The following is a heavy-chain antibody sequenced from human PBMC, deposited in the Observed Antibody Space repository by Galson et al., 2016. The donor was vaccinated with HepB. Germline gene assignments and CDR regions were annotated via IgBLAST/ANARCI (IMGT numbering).Heavy chain of an antibody. Sequence: CAISGDSVSSKSVAWNWIRQSPSSGLEWLGRIYFRSKWHIDYAASVTGRISLNPDTSNNQVTLQLTSVTPEDTAVYFCARDIGGWARYYFFGLDVWGQGTTVTVSS. J-gene: IGHJ6*02. CDR2: IYFRSKWHI. V-gene: IGHV6-1*01. D-gene: IGHD6-19*01. CDR3: ARDIGGWARYYFFGLDV. CDR1: GDSVSSKSVA.